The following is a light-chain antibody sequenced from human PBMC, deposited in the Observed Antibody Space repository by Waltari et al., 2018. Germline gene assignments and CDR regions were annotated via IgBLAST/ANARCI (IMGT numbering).Light chain of an antibody. V-gene: IGLV3-19*01. Sequence: SSELTQDPGVSVALGQTARVTCQGDIPRSYLATWNQQKPGQAPVVVIYGKNKRPSGIPERFSGSSSGHTTSLIITGAQAEDEADYYCSSRNSSSDHILSVFGSGTKVTVL. CDR2: GKN. CDR1: IPRSYL. J-gene: IGLJ1*01. CDR3: SSRNSSSDHILSV.